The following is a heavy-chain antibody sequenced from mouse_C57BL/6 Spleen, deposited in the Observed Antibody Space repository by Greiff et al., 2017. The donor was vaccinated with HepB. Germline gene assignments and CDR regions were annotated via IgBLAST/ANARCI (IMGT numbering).Heavy chain of an antibody. J-gene: IGHJ4*01. V-gene: IGHV10-3*01. D-gene: IGHD2-3*01. Sequence: VKDRVTISRDDSQSMLYLQMNNLKTEDTAMYYCVRDYDGYDAMDYWGQGTSVTVSS. CDR3: VRDYDGYDAMDY.